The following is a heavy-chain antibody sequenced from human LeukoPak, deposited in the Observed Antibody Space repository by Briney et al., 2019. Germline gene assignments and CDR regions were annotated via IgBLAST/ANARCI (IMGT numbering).Heavy chain of an antibody. J-gene: IGHJ5*02. Sequence: GGSLRLSCAASGFTFSSYAMHWVRQAPGKGLEWVSFIRYDGNNKNYAASVKGRFTTSRDNSKDTLYLQMNSLRAEDTAVYYCTKGDDYGANTRLPKYNWFDPWGQGTLVTVSS. D-gene: IGHD4-23*01. CDR1: GFTFSSYA. V-gene: IGHV3-30*02. CDR3: TKGDDYGANTRLPKYNWFDP. CDR2: IRYDGNNK.